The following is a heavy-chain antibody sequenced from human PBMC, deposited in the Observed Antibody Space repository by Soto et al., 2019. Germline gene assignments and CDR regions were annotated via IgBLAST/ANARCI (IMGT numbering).Heavy chain of an antibody. CDR3: AKDRGAGGRFSGIAVAGIPS. J-gene: IGHJ5*02. CDR1: GFTFSSYA. D-gene: IGHD6-19*01. V-gene: IGHV3-23*01. CDR2: ISGGGGNT. Sequence: EVQLLESGGGLVQPGGSLRLSCAASGFTFSSYAMSWVRQTPGKGLEWVSGISGGGGNTYYADSVTGRFTISRDNSRYTLYLQTNSLRGADTAIYYCAKDRGAGGRFSGIAVAGIPSWGQGTLVTVSS.